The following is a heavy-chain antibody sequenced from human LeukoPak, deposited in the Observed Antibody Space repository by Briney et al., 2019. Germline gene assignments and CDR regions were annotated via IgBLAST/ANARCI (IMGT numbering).Heavy chain of an antibody. CDR3: ARATGIAAAGQIDY. D-gene: IGHD6-13*01. Sequence: SETLSLTCTVSGGSINSGDYYWSWIRQPPGKGLEWIGYIYYSGSTNYNPSLKSRVTISVDTSKNQFSLKLSSVTAADTAVYYCARATGIAAAGQIDYWGQGTLVTVSS. V-gene: IGHV4-61*08. CDR1: GGSINSGDYY. J-gene: IGHJ4*02. CDR2: IYYSGST.